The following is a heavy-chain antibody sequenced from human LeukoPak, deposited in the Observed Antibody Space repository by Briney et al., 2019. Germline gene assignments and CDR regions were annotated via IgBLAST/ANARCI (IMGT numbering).Heavy chain of an antibody. Sequence: GSSVKASCKASGGTFTSYAISWVRQAPGQGLEWRGRIIPILGIANYAQKFQGRVTITADKSTSTAYMELSSLRSEDTAVYYCAREPITYDSSGYYVGNYYYYGMDVWGQGTTVTVSS. CDR3: AREPITYDSSGYYVGNYYYYGMDV. CDR1: GGTFTSYA. J-gene: IGHJ6*02. D-gene: IGHD3-22*01. V-gene: IGHV1-69*04. CDR2: IIPILGIA.